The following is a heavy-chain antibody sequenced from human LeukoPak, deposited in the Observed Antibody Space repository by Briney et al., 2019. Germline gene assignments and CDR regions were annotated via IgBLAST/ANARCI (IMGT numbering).Heavy chain of an antibody. Sequence: ASVKVSCKASGYTFTSYYMHWVRQAPGQGLEWMGIINPSGGSTSYAQKFQGRVTMTRDTSTSTVYMELSSLRSEDTAVYYCARVREVGYNPTGIFTYWGQGTWVTAS. D-gene: IGHD3-10*01. CDR1: GYTFTSYY. CDR3: ARVREVGYNPTGIFTY. J-gene: IGHJ4*02. CDR2: INPSGGST. V-gene: IGHV1-46*01.